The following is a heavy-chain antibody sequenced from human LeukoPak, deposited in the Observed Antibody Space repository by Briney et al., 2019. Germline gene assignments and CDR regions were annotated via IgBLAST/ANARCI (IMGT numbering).Heavy chain of an antibody. CDR3: ARDRKYYYDSSGYSGDAFDI. CDR1: GYTFTSYA. CDR2: INTNTGNP. D-gene: IGHD3-22*01. V-gene: IGHV7-4-1*02. Sequence: VASVKVPCKASGYTFTSYAMNWVRQAPGQGLEWMGWINTNTGNPTYAQGFTGRFVFSLDTSVSTAYLQISSLKAEDTAVYYCARDRKYYYDSSGYSGDAFDIWGQGTMVTVSS. J-gene: IGHJ3*02.